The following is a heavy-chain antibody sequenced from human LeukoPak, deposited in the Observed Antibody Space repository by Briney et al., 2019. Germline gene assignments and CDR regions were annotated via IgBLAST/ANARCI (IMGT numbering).Heavy chain of an antibody. Sequence: SGGSPRLSCAASGFTFSSYGMHWVRQAPGKGLEWVAFIRYDGSNKYYADSVKGRFTISRDNSKNTLYLQMNSLKTEDTAVYYCTTDDLGQQLPLDYWGQGTLVTVSS. D-gene: IGHD6-13*01. CDR2: IRYDGSNK. V-gene: IGHV3-30*02. J-gene: IGHJ4*02. CDR3: TTDDLGQQLPLDY. CDR1: GFTFSSYG.